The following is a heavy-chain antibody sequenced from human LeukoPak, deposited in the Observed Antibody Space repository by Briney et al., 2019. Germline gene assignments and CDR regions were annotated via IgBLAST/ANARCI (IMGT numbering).Heavy chain of an antibody. J-gene: IGHJ5*02. CDR3: ATGLIYSWWFDP. CDR2: FDPEDGET. Sequence: GASVKVSCKVSGYTLTELSMHWVRQAPGKGLEWMGGFDPEDGETIYAQKFQGRVTMTEDTSTDTAYIELSSLRSEDTAVYYCATGLIYSWWFDPWGQGTLVTVSS. V-gene: IGHV1-24*01. D-gene: IGHD1-26*01. CDR1: GYTLTELS.